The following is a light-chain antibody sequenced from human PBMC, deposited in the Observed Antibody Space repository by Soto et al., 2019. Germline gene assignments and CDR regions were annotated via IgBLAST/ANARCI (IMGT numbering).Light chain of an antibody. CDR3: QQYGSSPT. J-gene: IGKJ4*01. Sequence: EIVLTQSPGTLSLSPGERATLSCRASQSVDSTYLAWYQQKPDQSPRLLIYGASSSATGIPDRFSGSGSGTDFTLTISRLEPEDFAVYYCQQYGSSPTFGGGTKVDIK. CDR1: QSVDSTY. CDR2: GAS. V-gene: IGKV3-20*01.